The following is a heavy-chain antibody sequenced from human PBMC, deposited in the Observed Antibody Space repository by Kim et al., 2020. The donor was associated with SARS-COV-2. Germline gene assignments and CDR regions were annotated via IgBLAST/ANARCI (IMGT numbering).Heavy chain of an antibody. CDR3: ARHYYDSSGYTYNWFDP. CDR1: GGSISSSSYY. V-gene: IGHV4-39*01. Sequence: SETLSLTCTVSGGSISSSSYYWGWNRQPPGKGLEWIGSIYYSGSTYYNPSLKSRVTISVDTSKNQFSLKLSSVTAADTAVYYCARHYYDSSGYTYNWFDPWGQGTLVTVSS. CDR2: IYYSGST. D-gene: IGHD3-22*01. J-gene: IGHJ5*02.